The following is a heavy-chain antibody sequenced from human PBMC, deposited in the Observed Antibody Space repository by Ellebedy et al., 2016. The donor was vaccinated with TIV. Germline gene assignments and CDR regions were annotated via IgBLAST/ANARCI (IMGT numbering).Heavy chain of an antibody. V-gene: IGHV4-38-2*02. CDR3: ARTDLRYGMDV. D-gene: IGHD3/OR15-3a*01. Sequence: SETLSLXCTVSGGSISYYYWNWLRQPPGKGLEWIGSMYHSGSTYYNPSLKSRVTISVDTSKNQFSLKLSSVTAAETAVYYCARTDLRYGMDVWGQGTTVTVSS. CDR1: GGSISYYY. CDR2: MYHSGST. J-gene: IGHJ6*02.